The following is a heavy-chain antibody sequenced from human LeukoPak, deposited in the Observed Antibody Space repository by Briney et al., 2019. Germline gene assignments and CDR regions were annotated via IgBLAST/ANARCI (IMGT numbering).Heavy chain of an antibody. Sequence: GGSLRLSCAASGFTFSSYAMSWVRQAPGKGLEWVSAISGSGGSTYYADSVKGRITISRDNSKNTLYLQMNSLRAEDTAVYYCAKDGDSSGYLYYYYGMDVWGQGTTVTVSS. CDR2: ISGSGGST. V-gene: IGHV3-23*01. D-gene: IGHD3-22*01. CDR3: AKDGDSSGYLYYYYGMDV. CDR1: GFTFSSYA. J-gene: IGHJ6*02.